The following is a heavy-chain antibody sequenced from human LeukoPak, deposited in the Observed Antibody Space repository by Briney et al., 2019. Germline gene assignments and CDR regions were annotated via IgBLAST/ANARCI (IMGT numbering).Heavy chain of an antibody. D-gene: IGHD3-10*01. Sequence: KPSETLSLTCTVSGGSISSGGYYWSWIRRHPGKGLEWIGYIYYSGSTYYNPSLKSRVTISVDTSKNQFSLKLSSVTAADTAVYYCARSRGRKVTPFDYWGQGILVTVSS. J-gene: IGHJ4*02. CDR2: IYYSGST. CDR3: ARSRGRKVTPFDY. V-gene: IGHV4-31*03. CDR1: GGSISSGGYY.